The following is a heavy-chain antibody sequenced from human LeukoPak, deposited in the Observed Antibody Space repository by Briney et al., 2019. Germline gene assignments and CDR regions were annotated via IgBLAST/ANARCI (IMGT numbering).Heavy chain of an antibody. D-gene: IGHD3-10*01. J-gene: IGHJ4*02. Sequence: IPGGSLRLSCAASGFTFSSYSMNWVRQAPGKGLEWVSSISSSSSYIYYADSVKGRFTISRDNAKNSLYLQMNSLRAEDTAVYYCARHLSGSGSYYRVYFDYWGQGTLVTVSS. V-gene: IGHV3-21*01. CDR1: GFTFSSYS. CDR2: ISSSSSYI. CDR3: ARHLSGSGSYYRVYFDY.